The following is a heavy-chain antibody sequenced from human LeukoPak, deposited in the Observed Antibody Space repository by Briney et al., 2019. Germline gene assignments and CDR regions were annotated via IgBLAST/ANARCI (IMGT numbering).Heavy chain of an antibody. V-gene: IGHV3-66*01. D-gene: IGHD6-19*01. CDR3: ACSGPYSNGGVMTDY. CDR1: GLIVSSNY. CDR2: TYSDGKT. Sequence: GGSLRLSCAASGLIVSSNYMSWVRQAPGKGLGWVSITYSDGKTNYADSVKGRFTISRDNSKNTLSLQMNSLRAEDTAVYYCACSGPYSNGGVMTDYWGQGTLVTVSS. J-gene: IGHJ4*02.